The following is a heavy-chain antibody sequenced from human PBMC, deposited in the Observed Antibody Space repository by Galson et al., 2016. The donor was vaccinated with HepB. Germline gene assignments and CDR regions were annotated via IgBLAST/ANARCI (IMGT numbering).Heavy chain of an antibody. CDR3: ADAGTTHYFYYYYDLDV. Sequence: SLRLSCAASGFPFRNYGMSWVRQAPGKGLQWVAAISGSGSSTSYADSVQGRFPISRDNSKNTLYLQMNSLRVEDTAIYYCADAGTTHYFYYYYDLDVWGQGTTVTVSS. CDR2: ISGSGSST. D-gene: IGHD1-14*01. V-gene: IGHV3-23*01. J-gene: IGHJ6*02. CDR1: GFPFRNYG.